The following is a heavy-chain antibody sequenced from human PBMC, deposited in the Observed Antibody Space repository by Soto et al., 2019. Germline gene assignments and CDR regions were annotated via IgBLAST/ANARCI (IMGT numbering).Heavy chain of an antibody. CDR2: ISAYNGNT. J-gene: IGHJ6*02. CDR3: AREGTGSSTSCPTYFSFGMDV. Sequence: QVQLVQSGAEVKKPGTSVKVSCKASGYTFASYGISWVRQAPGQGLEWMGWISAYNGNTNCAQKFQGRVTMTTDTCRRTADMGGRSLRSDDPAAYYCAREGTGSSTSCPTYFSFGMDVWGQGTTVSVSS. V-gene: IGHV1-18*01. D-gene: IGHD2-2*01. CDR1: GYTFASYG.